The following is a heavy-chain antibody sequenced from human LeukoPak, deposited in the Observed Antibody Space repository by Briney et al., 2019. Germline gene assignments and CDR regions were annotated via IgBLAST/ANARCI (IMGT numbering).Heavy chain of an antibody. D-gene: IGHD3-16*01. V-gene: IGHV3-7*01. J-gene: IGHJ4*02. CDR2: IRQDGGTV. Sequence: VGSLRLSCAASRSTFSRDWMSWVRQAPGGGLEFVANIRQDGGTVNYVDSVKGRFTISRDNAKDSLYLQMNSLRADDTAVYYCTRDLGGGYFDDWGQGILVTVSS. CDR3: TRDLGGGYFDD. CDR1: RSTFSRDW.